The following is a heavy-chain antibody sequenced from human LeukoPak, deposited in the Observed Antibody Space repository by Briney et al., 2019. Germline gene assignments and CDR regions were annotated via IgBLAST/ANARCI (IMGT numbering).Heavy chain of an antibody. J-gene: IGHJ3*02. CDR2: FDPEDGET. CDR3: ATVGDNWNYLAFDI. Sequence: ASVKVSCKVSGYTLTELSMHWVRQALGKGLEWMGGFDPEDGETIYAQKFQGRVTMTEDTSTDTAYMELSSLRSEDTAVYYCATVGDNWNYLAFDIWGQGTMVTVSS. CDR1: GYTLTELS. V-gene: IGHV1-24*01. D-gene: IGHD1-7*01.